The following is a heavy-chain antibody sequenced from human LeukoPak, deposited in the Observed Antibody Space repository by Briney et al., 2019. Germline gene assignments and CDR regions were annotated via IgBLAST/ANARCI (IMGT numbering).Heavy chain of an antibody. CDR3: ARDGIAAVDFDY. D-gene: IGHD6-13*01. J-gene: IGHJ4*02. V-gene: IGHV3-74*01. CDR2: VNGDGSST. CDR1: GFTFSTYW. Sequence: GGSLRLSCAASGFTFSTYWMHWVRHAPGKGLVWVSRVNGDGSSTNYADSVKGRFTISRDNAKNTLYLQMNSLRAEDTAVYYCARDGIAAVDFDYWGQGILVTVSS.